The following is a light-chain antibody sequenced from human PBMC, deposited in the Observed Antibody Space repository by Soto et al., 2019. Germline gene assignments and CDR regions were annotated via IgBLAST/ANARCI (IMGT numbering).Light chain of an antibody. J-gene: IGKJ1*01. Sequence: DVVMTQSPDSLAVSLGGGDTLTSNSGLRVLYSSNNKNYLAWYQQKPGQPPKALIYWASTRESGVPDRFSGSGSGTDFPLTISSLQAEDVPVYYRQQYYTTPWTFGQGTKVDIK. CDR3: QQYYTTPWT. CDR2: WAS. CDR1: LRVLYSSNNKNY. V-gene: IGKV4-1*01.